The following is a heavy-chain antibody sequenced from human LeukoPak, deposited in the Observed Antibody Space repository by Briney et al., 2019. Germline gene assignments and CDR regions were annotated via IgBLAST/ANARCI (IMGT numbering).Heavy chain of an antibody. CDR2: ISSNGGST. V-gene: IGHV3-64*01. CDR1: GFTFSSYA. D-gene: IGHD3-3*01. Sequence: HPGGSLRLSCAASGFTFSSYAMHWVRQAPGKGLEYVSAISSNGGSTYYANSVKGRFTISRDNSKNTLYLQMGSLRAEDMAVYYCARDYPNYDFWSGSITYMTDVWGQGTTVTVSS. J-gene: IGHJ6*02. CDR3: ARDYPNYDFWSGSITYMTDV.